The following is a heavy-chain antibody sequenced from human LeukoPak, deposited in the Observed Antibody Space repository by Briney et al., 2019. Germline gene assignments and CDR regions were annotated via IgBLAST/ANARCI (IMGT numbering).Heavy chain of an antibody. CDR1: GFTFSSYA. V-gene: IGHV3-30-3*01. CDR3: ASRMGEKRTSSGYYLFH. D-gene: IGHD3-22*01. Sequence: GGSLRLSCAASGFTFSSYAMHWVRQAPGKGLEWVAVISYDGSNKYYADSVKGRFTISRDNAKNSLYLQMNSLRAEDTAVYYCASRMGEKRTSSGYYLFHWGQGTLVTVSS. CDR2: ISYDGSNK. J-gene: IGHJ4*02.